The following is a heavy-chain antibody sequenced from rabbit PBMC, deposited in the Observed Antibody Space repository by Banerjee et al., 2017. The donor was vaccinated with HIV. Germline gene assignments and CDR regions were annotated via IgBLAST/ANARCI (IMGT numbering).Heavy chain of an antibody. J-gene: IGHJ6*01. CDR1: GFSFSSSYY. CDR2: IYAGSAGNT. D-gene: IGHD6-1*01. CDR3: ARDWGIYTYTWGMDL. V-gene: IGHV1S40*01. Sequence: QSLEESGGGLVQPGGSLTLTCTVSGFSFSSSYYMCWVRQAPGKGLEWIACIYAGSAGNTYYASWAKGRFTISKTSSTTVTLQMTSLTAADTATYFCARDWGIYTYTWGMDLWGQGTLVTVS.